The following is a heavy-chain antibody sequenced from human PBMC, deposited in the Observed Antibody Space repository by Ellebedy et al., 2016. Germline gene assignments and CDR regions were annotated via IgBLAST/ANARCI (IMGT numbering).Heavy chain of an antibody. V-gene: IGHV4-59*11. CDR1: DDSISGHY. D-gene: IGHD2-8*02. CDR3: ARDRGYCTGHSCPHDAFHI. Sequence: SETLSLXXTVSDDSISGHYWSWIRQPPGKGLEWIGYFYHSEGTNYNPSLKSRVTLSVDTSKNQFSLQLTSVTAADTAVYYCARDRGYCTGHSCPHDAFHIWGQGTMVTVSS. J-gene: IGHJ3*02. CDR2: FYHSEGT.